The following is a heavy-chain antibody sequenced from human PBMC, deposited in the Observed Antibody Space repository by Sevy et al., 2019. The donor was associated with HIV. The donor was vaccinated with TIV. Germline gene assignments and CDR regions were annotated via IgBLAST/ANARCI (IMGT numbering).Heavy chain of an antibody. CDR2: IYTSGST. V-gene: IGHV4-4*07. CDR3: ARHGYGGNSHYFDY. J-gene: IGHJ4*02. D-gene: IGHD4-17*01. CDR1: GGSISSYY. Sequence: SETLSLTCTVSGGSISSYYWSWIRQPAGKGLEWIGRIYTSGSTNYNPSLKSRVTMSVDTSKNQFSLKLSSVTAADTAMSYCARHGYGGNSHYFDYWGQGTLVTVSS.